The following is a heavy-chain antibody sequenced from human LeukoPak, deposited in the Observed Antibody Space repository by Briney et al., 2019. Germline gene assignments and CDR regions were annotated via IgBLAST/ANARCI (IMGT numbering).Heavy chain of an antibody. J-gene: IGHJ3*02. CDR1: RYSINSGYY. D-gene: IGHD3-22*01. CDR3: ARDNNFYGTSAYYYEGAFDI. CDR2: IYHSGST. V-gene: IGHV4-38-2*01. Sequence: KASETLSLTCVVSRYSINSGYYWGCIRQPPGKGLEWIGSIYHSGSTYYNPSLKSRVTISVDTSKNQFSLKLTSVTAADTAVYFFARDNNFYGTSAYYYEGAFDIWGQGTMVTVSS.